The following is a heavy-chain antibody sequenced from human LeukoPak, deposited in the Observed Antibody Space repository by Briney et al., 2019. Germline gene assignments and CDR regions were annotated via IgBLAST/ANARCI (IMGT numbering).Heavy chain of an antibody. CDR3: ARANTYYDFWSARRNWFDP. Sequence: PSETLSLTCAVSGGSISSGGYSWSWIRQPPGKGLEWIGYIYHSGSTYYNPSLKSRVTISVDRSKNQFSLKLSSVTAADTAVYYCARANTYYDFWSARRNWFDPWGQGTLVTVSS. V-gene: IGHV4-30-2*01. CDR1: GGSISSGGYS. CDR2: IYHSGST. J-gene: IGHJ5*02. D-gene: IGHD3-3*01.